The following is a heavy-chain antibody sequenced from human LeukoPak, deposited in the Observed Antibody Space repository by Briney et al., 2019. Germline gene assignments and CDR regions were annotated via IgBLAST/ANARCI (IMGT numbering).Heavy chain of an antibody. CDR2: ISSSSSTI. D-gene: IGHD3-22*01. CDR3: ARVVVDSSGSNTYDY. Sequence: PGGSLRLSCAASGFTFSSYWMSWVRQSPGKGLGWVSYISSSSSTIYYADSVKGRITISRDNAKNSLYLQMNSLRAEDTAVYYCARVVVDSSGSNTYDYWGQGTLVTVSS. CDR1: GFTFSSYW. J-gene: IGHJ4*02. V-gene: IGHV3-48*04.